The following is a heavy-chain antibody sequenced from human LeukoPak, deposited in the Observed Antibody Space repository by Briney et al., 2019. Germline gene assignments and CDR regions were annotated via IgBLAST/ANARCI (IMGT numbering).Heavy chain of an antibody. CDR2: ISGSGAST. J-gene: IGHJ4*02. D-gene: IGHD6-6*01. CDR3: AKAKEYSSSSGYFDY. Sequence: GGSLRLSCAASGFTFSSYAMSWVRQAPGKGLEWVSGISGSGASTYYADSVKGRFTTSRDNSKNTLYLQMNSLRAEDTAVYYCAKAKEYSSSSGYFDYWGQGTLVIVSS. CDR1: GFTFSSYA. V-gene: IGHV3-23*01.